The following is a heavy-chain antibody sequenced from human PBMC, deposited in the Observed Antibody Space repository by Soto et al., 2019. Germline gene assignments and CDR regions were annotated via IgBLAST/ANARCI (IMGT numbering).Heavy chain of an antibody. V-gene: IGHV4-61*01. J-gene: IGHJ3*02. CDR2: IYYSGST. D-gene: IGHD3-22*01. CDR3: ARKDYYDSRVAFDI. Sequence: SETLSLTCTVSGGSVSSGSYCWSWIRQPPGKGLEWIGYIYYSGSTNYNPSLKSRVTISVDTSKNQFSLKLSSVTAADTAVYYCARKDYYDSRVAFDIWGQGTMVTVSS. CDR1: GGSVSSGSYC.